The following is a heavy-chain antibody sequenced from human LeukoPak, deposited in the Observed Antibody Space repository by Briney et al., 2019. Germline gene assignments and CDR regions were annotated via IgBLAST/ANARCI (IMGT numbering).Heavy chain of an antibody. CDR1: GFNFSRHV. CDR3: AKHARSVAVAVDFVL. D-gene: IGHD3-3*01. Sequence: PGGSLRLSCAASGFNFSRHVMSWVRQAPGKGLEWVSAIGGSGGSTYYADSVKGRFTISRDNSKNTLYLQMNSLRAEDTAVYYCAKHARSVAVAVDFVLWGQGTPVTVSS. CDR2: IGGSGGST. V-gene: IGHV3-23*01. J-gene: IGHJ4*02.